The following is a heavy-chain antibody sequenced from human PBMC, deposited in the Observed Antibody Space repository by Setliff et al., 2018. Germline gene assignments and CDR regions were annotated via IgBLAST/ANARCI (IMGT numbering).Heavy chain of an antibody. V-gene: IGHV4-38-2*02. CDR1: GSSISNDYY. CDR2: ISHSGST. CDR3: ARDNRARHYMDV. J-gene: IGHJ6*03. D-gene: IGHD3-10*01. Sequence: SETLSLTCGVSGSSISNDYYWGWIRQPPGRGLEWIGIISHSGSTDYNPSLKSRVTISLDKSRNQFSLHLNSVTASDTAVYYCARDNRARHYMDVRGKGTTVTVSS.